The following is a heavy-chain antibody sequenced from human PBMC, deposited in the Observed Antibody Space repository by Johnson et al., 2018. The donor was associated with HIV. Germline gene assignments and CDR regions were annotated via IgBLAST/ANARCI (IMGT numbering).Heavy chain of an antibody. D-gene: IGHD3-3*01. CDR2: ISYDGSNK. Sequence: QVQLVESGGGLVQPGGSLRLSCTASGFTFSSYAMHWVRQAPGKGLEWVAVISYDGSNKYYADSVKGRFTISRDNSNNTLYLQMNSLRTEDTAVYHCARGRMHFLEGGAFDIWGQGTMVTVSS. CDR3: ARGRMHFLEGGAFDI. V-gene: IGHV3-30*04. J-gene: IGHJ3*02. CDR1: GFTFSSYA.